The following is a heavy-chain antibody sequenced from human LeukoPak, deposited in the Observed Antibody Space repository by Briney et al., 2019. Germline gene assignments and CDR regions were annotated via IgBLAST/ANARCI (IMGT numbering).Heavy chain of an antibody. Sequence: SQTLSLTCTVSGGSISSGGYYWSWIRQHPGKGLEWIGYIYYSGSTYYNPSLKSRVTISVDTSKNQFSLKLSSVTAADTAVYYRARVRMEGYYDSSASGIFDYWGQGTLVTVSS. CDR3: ARVRMEGYYDSSASGIFDY. J-gene: IGHJ4*02. D-gene: IGHD3-22*01. CDR1: GGSISSGGYY. V-gene: IGHV4-31*03. CDR2: IYYSGST.